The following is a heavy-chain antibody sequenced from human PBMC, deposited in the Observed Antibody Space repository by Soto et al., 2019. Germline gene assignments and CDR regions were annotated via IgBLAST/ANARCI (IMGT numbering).Heavy chain of an antibody. Sequence: QVQLQESGPGLVKPSETLSLTCTVSGGSISSYYWSWIRQPAGKGLEWIGRIYTSGSTNYNPSPKSRVTMSVDTSKNQFSLKLSSVTAADTAVYYCARVVLIAAAGNYFDYWGQGTLVTVSS. CDR1: GGSISSYY. CDR3: ARVVLIAAAGNYFDY. CDR2: IYTSGST. J-gene: IGHJ4*02. D-gene: IGHD6-13*01. V-gene: IGHV4-4*07.